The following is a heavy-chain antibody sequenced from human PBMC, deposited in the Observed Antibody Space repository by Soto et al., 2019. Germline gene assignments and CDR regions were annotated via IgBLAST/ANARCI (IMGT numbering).Heavy chain of an antibody. V-gene: IGHV3-23*01. CDR3: AKSTSGITARFFDS. J-gene: IGHJ4*02. Sequence: GGSLRLSCAASGFTFSSFTMTWVRQTPGKGLEWVSTIIGSGLTIYDAGSVKGRFTISRDNSKNTLYLQMNSLRAEDTAVYYCAKSTSGITARFFDSWGQGTLGTVSS. D-gene: IGHD6-6*01. CDR2: IIGSGLTI. CDR1: GFTFSSFT.